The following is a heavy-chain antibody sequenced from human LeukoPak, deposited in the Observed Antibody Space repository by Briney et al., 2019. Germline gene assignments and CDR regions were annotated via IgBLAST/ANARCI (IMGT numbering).Heavy chain of an antibody. J-gene: IGHJ5*02. V-gene: IGHV4-38-2*02. CDR3: ARVRQKGTIWFDP. CDR2: IFHTGAT. D-gene: IGHD4/OR15-4a*01. CDR1: AYSINSDYS. Sequence: PSETLSLTCTVSAYSINSDYSWGWIRQPPGKGLEWIGNIFHTGATYYSPSLKSRVTISVDTSKSQFSLRLSSVTATDTAVYFCARVRQKGTIWFDPWGQGTLVTVSS.